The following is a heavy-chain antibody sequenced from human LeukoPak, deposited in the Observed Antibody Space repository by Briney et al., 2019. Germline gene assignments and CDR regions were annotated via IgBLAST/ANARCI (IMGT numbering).Heavy chain of an antibody. Sequence: SGPTLVNPTQTLTLTCTFSGLSLSTRGVGVGWIRQPPGKALEWLALIYWDDDKRYSPSLKSRLTITKDTSKNQVVLTMTDVDPVDTATYYCAHRRSGSGRTGNYFDYWGQGTLVTVSS. CDR1: GLSLSTRGVG. CDR2: IYWDDDK. D-gene: IGHD1-14*01. J-gene: IGHJ4*02. V-gene: IGHV2-5*02. CDR3: AHRRSGSGRTGNYFDY.